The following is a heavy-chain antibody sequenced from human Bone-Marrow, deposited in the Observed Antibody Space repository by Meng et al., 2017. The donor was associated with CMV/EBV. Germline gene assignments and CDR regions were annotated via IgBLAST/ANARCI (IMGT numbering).Heavy chain of an antibody. J-gene: IGHJ4*02. CDR2: VYHNGVT. CDR1: GYSITSGFY. CDR3: ARHNPLPDH. Sequence: SETLSLTCTVSGYSITSGFYWVWIRQPPGKGLEWIGGVYHNGVTYYTPSLKRRVTISLETSKSHVSLKLNSVTAADTAVYYCARHNPLPDHWGRGALVTVSS. V-gene: IGHV4-38-2*02.